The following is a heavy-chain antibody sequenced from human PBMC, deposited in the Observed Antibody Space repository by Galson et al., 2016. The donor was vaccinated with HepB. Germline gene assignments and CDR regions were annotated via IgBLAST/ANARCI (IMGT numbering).Heavy chain of an antibody. J-gene: IGHJ5*01. V-gene: IGHV1-18*01. Sequence: SVKVSCKASGYKFTSNGISWVRQAPGQGLEWMGWISANSGDTKYARKFQGRVIMTTEKATSTAYMELTGLRRDDTAMYYCARDVRYRFDSWGQGTPVTVSS. CDR3: ARDVRYRFDS. CDR1: GYKFTSNG. CDR2: ISANSGDT. D-gene: IGHD3-9*01.